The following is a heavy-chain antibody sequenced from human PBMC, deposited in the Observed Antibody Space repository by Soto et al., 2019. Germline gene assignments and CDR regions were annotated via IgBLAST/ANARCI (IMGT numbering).Heavy chain of an antibody. Sequence: QVQLVESGGGLVKPGGSLRLSCAGSGFTFSDYYMTWIRQAPGKGLEWLSYISGGGGSTISYADSVKGRCTISRDNAKKSLFLQMNSLRAEDTAIYFCARQRGYYDSSGLDYWGQGTLVTVSS. V-gene: IGHV3-11*01. CDR2: ISGGGGSTI. CDR1: GFTFSDYY. D-gene: IGHD3-22*01. J-gene: IGHJ4*02. CDR3: ARQRGYYDSSGLDY.